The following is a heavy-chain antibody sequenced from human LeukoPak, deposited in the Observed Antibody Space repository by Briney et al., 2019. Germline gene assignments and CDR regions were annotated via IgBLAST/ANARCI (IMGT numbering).Heavy chain of an antibody. J-gene: IGHJ1*01. CDR1: GFTFSSYA. D-gene: IGHD6-19*01. Sequence: GGSLRLSCAASGFTFSSYAMSWVRQAPGKGLEWVSYISSSGSTIYYADSVKGRFTISRDNAKNSLYLQMNSLRAEDTAVYYCARAFSGWYPGYFQHWGQGTLVTVSS. V-gene: IGHV3-48*04. CDR3: ARAFSGWYPGYFQH. CDR2: ISSSGSTI.